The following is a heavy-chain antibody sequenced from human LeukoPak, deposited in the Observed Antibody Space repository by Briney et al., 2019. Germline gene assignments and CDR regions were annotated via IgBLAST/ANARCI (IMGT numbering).Heavy chain of an antibody. D-gene: IGHD3-10*01. V-gene: IGHV4-59*01. CDR2: IYYSGST. Sequence: AGTLSLTCTVSGGSISSYYWSWIRQPPGKGLEWIGYIYYSGSTNYNPSLKSRVTISVDTSKNQFSLKLSSVTAADTGVYFCARVGYYARAFDIWGQGTMVTV. CDR1: GGSISSYY. CDR3: ARVGYYARAFDI. J-gene: IGHJ3*02.